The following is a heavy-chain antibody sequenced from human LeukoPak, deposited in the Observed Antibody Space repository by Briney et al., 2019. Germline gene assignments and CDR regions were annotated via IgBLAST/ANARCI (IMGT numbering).Heavy chain of an antibody. D-gene: IGHD3-22*01. J-gene: IGHJ4*02. Sequence: ASVKVSCKASGYTFTSYDINWVRQATGQGLEWMGWMNPNSGNTGYALKFQGRVTMTTDTSTSTAYMELRSLRSDDTAVYYCARDSEIVVVTPFDYWGQGTLVTVSS. V-gene: IGHV1-8*01. CDR3: ARDSEIVVVTPFDY. CDR2: MNPNSGNT. CDR1: GYTFTSYD.